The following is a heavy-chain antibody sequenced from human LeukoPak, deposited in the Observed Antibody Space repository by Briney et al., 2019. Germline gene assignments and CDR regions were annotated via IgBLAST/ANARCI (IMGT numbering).Heavy chain of an antibody. CDR1: GFTFDDYG. D-gene: IGHD6-13*01. J-gene: IGHJ4*02. CDR2: ISWNSARV. Sequence: GGSLRLSSEASGFTFDDYGMHWVRQAPGKGLEWVSTISWNSARVGYVAPVKGRFTISRDNAKKTLYLQMNSLRPEDTALYYCAKDYGYSSSWYNYWGKGTLVTVSS. V-gene: IGHV3-9*01. CDR3: AKDYGYSSSWYNY.